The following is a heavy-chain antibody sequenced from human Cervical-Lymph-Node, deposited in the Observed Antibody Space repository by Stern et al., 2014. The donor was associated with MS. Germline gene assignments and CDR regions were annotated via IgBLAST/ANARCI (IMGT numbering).Heavy chain of an antibody. CDR1: GGSISSGDYY. D-gene: IGHD3-22*01. CDR3: ARDSSGYYLILDY. V-gene: IGHV4-30-4*01. J-gene: IGHJ4*02. CDR2: IYYSGST. Sequence: VQLVESGPGLVQPSQTLSLTCTVSGGSISSGDYYWSWIRQPPGQGLEWIGYIYYSGSTYYNPSLKSRVTISVDPSKNQFSLKLSSVTAADTAVYYCARDSSGYYLILDYWGQGTLVTVSS.